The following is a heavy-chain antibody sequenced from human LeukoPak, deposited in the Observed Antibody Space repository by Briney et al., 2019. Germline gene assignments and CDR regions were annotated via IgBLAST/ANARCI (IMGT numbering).Heavy chain of an antibody. CDR2: ISKNSDDI. CDR1: GFTFSIYS. Sequence: GGSLRLSCVASGFTFSIYSMNWVRQAPGKGLEWVSYISKNSDDIYNADSVRGRFTISRDNAKNSLYLQMNSLRAEDTAVYYCARVRPGYYCDYWGQGILVTVYS. J-gene: IGHJ4*02. V-gene: IGHV3-21*05. CDR3: ARVRPGYYCDY.